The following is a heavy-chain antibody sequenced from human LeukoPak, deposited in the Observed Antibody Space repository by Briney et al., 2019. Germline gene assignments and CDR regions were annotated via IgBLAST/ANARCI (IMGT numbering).Heavy chain of an antibody. CDR3: AREEGYCSTTSCSAPFDY. Sequence: GASVKVSCKASGYTFTGYYMHWVRQAPGQGLEWMGWINPNSGGTNYAQKFQGRATMTRDTSISTAYMELSSLRSDDTAVYYCAREEGYCSTTSCSAPFDYWGQGALVTVSS. V-gene: IGHV1-2*02. D-gene: IGHD2-2*01. CDR1: GYTFTGYY. J-gene: IGHJ4*02. CDR2: INPNSGGT.